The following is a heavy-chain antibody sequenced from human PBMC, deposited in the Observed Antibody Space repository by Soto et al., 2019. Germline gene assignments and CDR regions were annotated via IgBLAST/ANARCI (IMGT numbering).Heavy chain of an antibody. V-gene: IGHV3-21*01. CDR2: ISSRNGRNGYI. J-gene: IGHJ4*02. CDR3: ARDFAASGSHDY. Sequence: AGSLRLSCAASEFTFSSYNMNWVWVRQAPGKGLEWVSSISSRNGRNGYIYYADSVKGRFTISRDSAENSMSLQMNSLRAEDTAVYFCARDFAASGSHDYWGQGTLVTVSS. D-gene: IGHD1-26*01. CDR1: EFTFSSYN.